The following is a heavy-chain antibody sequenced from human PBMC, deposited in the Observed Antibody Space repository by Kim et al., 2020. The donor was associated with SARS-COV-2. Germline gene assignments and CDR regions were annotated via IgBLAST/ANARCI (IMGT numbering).Heavy chain of an antibody. CDR2: IYHSGST. J-gene: IGHJ3*02. D-gene: IGHD6-19*01. CDR1: GGSISSSNW. Sequence: SETLSLTCAVSGGSISSSNWWSWVRQPPGKGLEWIGEIYHSGSTNYNPSLKSRVTISVDKSKNQFSLKLSSVTAADTAVYYCARVSSGWYGFDAFDIWGQGTMVTVSS. V-gene: IGHV4-4*02. CDR3: ARVSSGWYGFDAFDI.